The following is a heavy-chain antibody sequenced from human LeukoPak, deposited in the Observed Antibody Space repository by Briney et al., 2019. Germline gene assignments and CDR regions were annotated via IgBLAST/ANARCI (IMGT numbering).Heavy chain of an antibody. Sequence: EASVTVSCKVSGHTLTELSLHWVRQAPGKGLEWMGGFDPGDGKIIYAQKFQGRVTMTEDTSTETAYMEFNSLRSEDTAVYYCAAGEWEQLLDYWGQGTLVTVSS. CDR2: FDPGDGKI. CDR1: GHTLTELS. CDR3: AAGEWEQLLDY. J-gene: IGHJ4*02. V-gene: IGHV1-24*01. D-gene: IGHD5-24*01.